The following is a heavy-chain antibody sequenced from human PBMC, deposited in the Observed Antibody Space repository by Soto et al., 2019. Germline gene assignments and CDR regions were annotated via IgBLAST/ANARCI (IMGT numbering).Heavy chain of an antibody. CDR2: TYYRSKWYT. Sequence: SETLSLTCAISGDSVSSNSAAWNWIRQSPSRGLEWLGRTYYRSKWYTDYAVSVKSRITINPDTSKNQFSLQLNSVTPEDTAVYYCARDLGFGELFLDYWGQGTLVTVSS. J-gene: IGHJ4*02. CDR3: ARDLGFGELFLDY. CDR1: GDSVSSNSAA. D-gene: IGHD3-10*01. V-gene: IGHV6-1*01.